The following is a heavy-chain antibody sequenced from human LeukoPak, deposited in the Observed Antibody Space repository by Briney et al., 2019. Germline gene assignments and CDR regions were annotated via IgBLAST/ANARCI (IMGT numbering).Heavy chain of an antibody. Sequence: GGSLRLSCAASGFTFSSYAMHWVRQAPGKGLEWVAVISYDGSNKYYADSVKGRFTISRDNSKNTLYLQMNSLRAEDTAVYYCARREENWNYWFDPWGQGTLVTVSS. CDR1: GFTFSSYA. V-gene: IGHV3-30*01. CDR3: ARREENWNYWFDP. J-gene: IGHJ5*02. D-gene: IGHD1-7*01. CDR2: ISYDGSNK.